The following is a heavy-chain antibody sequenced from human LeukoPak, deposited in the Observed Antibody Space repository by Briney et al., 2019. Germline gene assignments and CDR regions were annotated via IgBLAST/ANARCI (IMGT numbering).Heavy chain of an antibody. J-gene: IGHJ4*02. D-gene: IGHD3-3*01. CDR3: AREDCGVVY. Sequence: PDCSLPLSHAASRFTFNSYRMNWLRQAPGKGLEWVSSISISISYIYYAHSVKGRFTISRVNAKNSLYLQMNSLRAEDTAVYYCAREDCGVVYWGQGTLVTVSS. V-gene: IGHV3-21*01. CDR2: ISISISYI. CDR1: RFTFNSYR.